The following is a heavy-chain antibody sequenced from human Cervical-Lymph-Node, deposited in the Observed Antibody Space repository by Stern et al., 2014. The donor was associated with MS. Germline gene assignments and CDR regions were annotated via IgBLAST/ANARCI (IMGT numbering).Heavy chain of an antibody. D-gene: IGHD3-10*01. J-gene: IGHJ6*02. V-gene: IGHV5-51*01. Sequence: EVQLVESGAEVKKPGESLKISCKGSGYDYSHYWIAWVRQTPGKGLEWMGTVYPGDSDTRYSPVFQGQVIISADKSISTAYLQWSSLRATDTAIYYCATANTMYYYASRYYGMDVWGQGTTVIVSS. CDR2: VYPGDSDT. CDR3: ATANTMYYYASRYYGMDV. CDR1: GYDYSHYW.